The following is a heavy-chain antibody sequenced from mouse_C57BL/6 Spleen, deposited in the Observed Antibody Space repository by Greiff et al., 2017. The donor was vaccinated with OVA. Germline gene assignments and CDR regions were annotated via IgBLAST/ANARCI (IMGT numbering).Heavy chain of an antibody. V-gene: IGHV1-26*01. CDR1: GYTFTDYY. D-gene: IGHD2-4*01. CDR2: INPNNGGT. J-gene: IGHJ3*01. Sequence: EVQLQQSGPELVKPGASVKISCKASGYTFTDYYMNWVKQSHGKSLEWIGDINPNNGGTSYNQKFKGKATLTVDKSSSTAYMELRSLTSEDSAVYYCARGSYYDYDEAWFAYWGQGTLVTVSA. CDR3: ARGSYYDYDEAWFAY.